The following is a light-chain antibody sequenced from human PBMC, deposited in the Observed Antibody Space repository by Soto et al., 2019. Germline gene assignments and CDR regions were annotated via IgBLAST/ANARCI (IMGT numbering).Light chain of an antibody. CDR1: QGISSY. Sequence: IRMTQSPSSLSASTGERVTITSPASQGISSYLALYQQKPGKAPKLLIYAASTLQSGVPSRFSGSGSGTDFTLTISCLQSEDFATYYCQQYYSYPRTFGQGTKVDI. CDR2: AAS. J-gene: IGKJ1*01. CDR3: QQYYSYPRT. V-gene: IGKV1-8*01.